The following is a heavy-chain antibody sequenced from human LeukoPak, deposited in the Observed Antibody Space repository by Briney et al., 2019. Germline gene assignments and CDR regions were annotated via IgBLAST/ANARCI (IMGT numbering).Heavy chain of an antibody. D-gene: IGHD3-9*01. CDR3: ARGPLRYFDHAGGAFDI. Sequence: SETLSLTCTVSGGSISSSSYYWGWIRQPPGKGLEWIGSIYYSGSTYYNPSLKSRVTISVDTSKNQFSLKLSSVTAADTAVYYCARGPLRYFDHAGGAFDIWGQGTMVTVSS. V-gene: IGHV4-39*07. CDR2: IYYSGST. CDR1: GGSISSSSYY. J-gene: IGHJ3*02.